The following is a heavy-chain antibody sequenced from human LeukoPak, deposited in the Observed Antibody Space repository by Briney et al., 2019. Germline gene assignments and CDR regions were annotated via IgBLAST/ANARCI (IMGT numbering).Heavy chain of an antibody. J-gene: IGHJ4*02. D-gene: IGHD1-26*01. Sequence: SETLSLTCTVSGGSLSGYYWSWIRQPPGQGLEWLAYIHSGGYTNYNPSLRSRVTISVDTSKNQFSLKLSSVTAADTAVYYCARHDGATYDYWGQGTLVTVSS. CDR1: GGSLSGYY. CDR3: ARHDGATYDY. CDR2: IHSGGYT. V-gene: IGHV4-4*09.